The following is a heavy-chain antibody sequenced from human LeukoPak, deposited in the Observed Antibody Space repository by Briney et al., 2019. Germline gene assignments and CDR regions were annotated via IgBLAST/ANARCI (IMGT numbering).Heavy chain of an antibody. D-gene: IGHD4-17*01. CDR1: GGSISSSKW. CDR2: IYHSGST. V-gene: IGHV4-4*02. Sequence: SGTLSLTCAVSGGSISSSKWWSWVRQPPGKGLEWIGEIYHSGSTNYNPSLKSRVTISVDKSKNQFSLKLNSVTAADTAVYYCARYDYGDYALDYWGQGTLVTVSS. CDR3: ARYDYGDYALDY. J-gene: IGHJ4*02.